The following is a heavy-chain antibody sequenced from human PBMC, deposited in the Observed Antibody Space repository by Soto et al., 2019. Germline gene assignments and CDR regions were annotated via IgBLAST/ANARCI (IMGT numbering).Heavy chain of an antibody. CDR3: ASQIVGATVADAFDI. CDR2: IYYSGST. D-gene: IGHD1-26*01. CDR1: GGSISSSSYY. J-gene: IGHJ3*02. Sequence: SETLSLTCTVSGGSISSSSYYWGWIRQPPGKGLEWIGSIYYSGSTYYNPSLKSRVTISVDTSKNQFSLKLSSVTAADTAVYYCASQIVGATVADAFDIWGQGTMVTVSS. V-gene: IGHV4-39*01.